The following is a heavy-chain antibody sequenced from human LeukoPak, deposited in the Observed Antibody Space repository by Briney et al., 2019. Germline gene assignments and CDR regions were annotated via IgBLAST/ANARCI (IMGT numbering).Heavy chain of an antibody. V-gene: IGHV3-74*01. D-gene: IGHD5-24*01. CDR1: GFTFSIYW. CDR3: ARGAWLPTLGLDY. Sequence: PGGSLRLSCTVTGFTFSIYWMHWVRQVPGKGPVWVSRIKSDGSSSNYTDAVKGRFTISRDNAKNTLYLQMNSLRVEDTAVYYCARGAWLPTLGLDYWGQGTLVTVSS. CDR2: IKSDGSSS. J-gene: IGHJ4*02.